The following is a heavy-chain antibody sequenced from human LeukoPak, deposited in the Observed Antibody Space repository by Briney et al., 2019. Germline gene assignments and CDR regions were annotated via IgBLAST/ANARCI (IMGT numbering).Heavy chain of an antibody. CDR2: IYYSGST. CDR3: ARDGSGWHYYMDV. Sequence: SETLSLTCAVYGGSISSYYWSWIRQPPGKGLEWIGYIYYSGSTNYNPSLKSRVTISVDTSKNQFSLKLSSVTAADTAVYYCARDGSGWHYYMDVWGKGTTVTISS. V-gene: IGHV4-59*01. D-gene: IGHD6-19*01. J-gene: IGHJ6*03. CDR1: GGSISSYY.